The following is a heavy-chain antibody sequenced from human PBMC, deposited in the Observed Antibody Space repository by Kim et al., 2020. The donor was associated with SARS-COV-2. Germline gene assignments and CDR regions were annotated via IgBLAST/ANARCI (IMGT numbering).Heavy chain of an antibody. Sequence: STYHHPSLKSRVTISGDTSKNQFSLKLSSVTAADTAVYYCARQGSYGMDVWGQGTTVTVSS. J-gene: IGHJ6*02. CDR3: ARQGSYGMDV. CDR2: ST. V-gene: IGHV4-39*01.